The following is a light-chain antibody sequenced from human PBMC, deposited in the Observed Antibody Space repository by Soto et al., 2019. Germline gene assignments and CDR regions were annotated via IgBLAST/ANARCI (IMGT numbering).Light chain of an antibody. CDR2: GAS. J-gene: IGKJ1*01. CDR1: QSVSSSY. Sequence: EIVLTKSPGTLSLSPGERATLSCRASQSVSSSYLAWYQQKPGQAPRLLIYGASSRATGIPDRFSGSGSGTDFTLTISRLEPEDFAVYYCQQYGSSLRGTFGQGTKVDI. V-gene: IGKV3-20*01. CDR3: QQYGSSLRGT.